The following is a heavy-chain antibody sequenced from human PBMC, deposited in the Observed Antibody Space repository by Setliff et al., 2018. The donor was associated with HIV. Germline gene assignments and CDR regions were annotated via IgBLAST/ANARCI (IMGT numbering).Heavy chain of an antibody. CDR1: AFTFDSYT. CDR2: ISSSSSFI. D-gene: IGHD3-3*01. CDR3: ARWRGAQSEFDY. J-gene: IGHJ4*02. V-gene: IGHV3-21*01. Sequence: GGSLRLSCAASAFTFDSYTMSWVRQAPGKGLEWVSSISSSSSFIHYADSVKGRFTISRDNAKNSLYLQMNSLRAEDTAVYFCARWRGAQSEFDYWGQGTLVTVSS.